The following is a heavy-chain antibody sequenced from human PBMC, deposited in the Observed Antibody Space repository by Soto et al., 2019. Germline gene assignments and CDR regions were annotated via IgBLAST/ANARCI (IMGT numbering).Heavy chain of an antibody. CDR1: GFTFSCYG. V-gene: IGHV3-30*18. CDR3: AKDGYSSSWYALGYFDY. Sequence: QVQLVESGGGVVQPGRSLRLSCAASGFTFSCYGMHWVRQAPGKGLEGVAVISYDGSNKYYADSVKGRFTISRDNSKNPLYEQMNSLRAEDAAVYYCAKDGYSSSWYALGYFDYWGQGTLVTVSS. D-gene: IGHD6-13*01. J-gene: IGHJ4*02. CDR2: ISYDGSNK.